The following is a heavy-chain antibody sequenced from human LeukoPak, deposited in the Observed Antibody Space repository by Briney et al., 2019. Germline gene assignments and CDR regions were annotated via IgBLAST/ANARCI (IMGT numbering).Heavy chain of an antibody. CDR2: IYYSGST. D-gene: IGHD2-15*01. CDR1: GGSISSYY. Sequence: SETLSLTCTVSGGSISSYYWSWIRQPPGKGLEWIGYIYYSGSTNYNPSLKSRVTISVDTSKNQFSLKLSSVTAADTAVYYCARAYCSGGSCNLDHWGQGTLVTVSS. J-gene: IGHJ4*02. CDR3: ARAYCSGGSCNLDH. V-gene: IGHV4-59*01.